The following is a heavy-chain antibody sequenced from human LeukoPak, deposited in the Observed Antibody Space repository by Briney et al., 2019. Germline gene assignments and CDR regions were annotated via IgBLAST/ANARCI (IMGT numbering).Heavy chain of an antibody. CDR1: GGSFNDYF. V-gene: IGHV4-34*01. D-gene: IGHD1-20*01. CDR2: INHTGGT. Sequence: SETLSLTCSVYGGSFNDYFWSWIRQPPGKGLEWIGEINHTGGTNYSPSLKSRVTFSLDTSKNQFSLRLSSVTAADTAVYYCARERGITGTTAAFDIWGQGTMVTVSS. J-gene: IGHJ3*02. CDR3: ARERGITGTTAAFDI.